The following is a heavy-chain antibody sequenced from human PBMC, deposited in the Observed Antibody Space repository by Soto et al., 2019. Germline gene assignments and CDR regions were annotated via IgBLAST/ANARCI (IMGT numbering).Heavy chain of an antibody. J-gene: IGHJ4*02. D-gene: IGHD2-15*01. CDR2: IYYSGST. Sequence: SESLSLTCTVSVRSISSSSSYWGWIRQPPGTGLEWIGNIYYSGSTYYNPSLNSRVTISADTSKNQFSLKLSSVTAADTAVYYSVRQTADCSGGSCYSPFDFWGRGTPVTVTS. CDR1: VRSISSSSSY. V-gene: IGHV4-39*01. CDR3: VRQTADCSGGSCYSPFDF.